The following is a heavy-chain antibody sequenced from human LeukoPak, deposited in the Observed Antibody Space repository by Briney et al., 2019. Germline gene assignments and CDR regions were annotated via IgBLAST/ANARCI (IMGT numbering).Heavy chain of an antibody. V-gene: IGHV3-66*02. CDR2: IYSGDNT. CDR1: GFTVSNNY. Sequence: SGGSLRLSCAASGFTVSNNYMSWVRQAPGKGLEWVSVIYSGDNTYYVESVKGRFTISRDNSKNTLFLQMNRLRAEDTAVYYCAGRRVLDASFDYWGQGTLSPSPQ. J-gene: IGHJ4*02. CDR3: AGRRVLDASFDY. D-gene: IGHD3-16*01.